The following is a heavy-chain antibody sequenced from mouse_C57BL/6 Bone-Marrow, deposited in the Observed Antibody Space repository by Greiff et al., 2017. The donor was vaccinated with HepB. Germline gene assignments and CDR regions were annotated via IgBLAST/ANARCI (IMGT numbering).Heavy chain of an antibody. CDR1: GFTFSSYG. CDR2: ISSGGSYT. CDR3: ARQDGS. J-gene: IGHJ2*01. D-gene: IGHD1-1*01. Sequence: EVKLVESGGDLVKPGGSLKLSCAASGFTFSSYGMSWVRQTPDKRLEWVATISSGGSYTYYPDSEKGRFTISRDNAKNTLYLQMSSLKSEDTAMYYCARQDGSWGQGTTLTVSS. V-gene: IGHV5-6*01.